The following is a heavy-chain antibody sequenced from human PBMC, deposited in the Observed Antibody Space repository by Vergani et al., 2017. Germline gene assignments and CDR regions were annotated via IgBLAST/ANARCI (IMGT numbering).Heavy chain of an antibody. Sequence: QVQLQESGPGLVKPSETLSLTCAVSGYSISSGYYWGWIRQPPGKGLEWIGSIYHSGCTYYNPSLKSRVTISVDTSKNQFSLKLSSVTAADTAVYYCARHTPDGSGSYFYSYYGMDVWGQGTTVTVSS. CDR2: IYHSGCT. CDR1: GYSISSGYY. CDR3: ARHTPDGSGSYFYSYYGMDV. D-gene: IGHD3-10*01. V-gene: IGHV4-38-2*01. J-gene: IGHJ6*02.